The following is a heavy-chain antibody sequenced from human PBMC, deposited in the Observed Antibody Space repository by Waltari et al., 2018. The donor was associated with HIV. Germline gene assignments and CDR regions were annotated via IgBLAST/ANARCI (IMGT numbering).Heavy chain of an antibody. J-gene: IGHJ6*02. CDR3: TKGGGSWIQETHYYKAFDV. V-gene: IGHV1-18*01. Sequence: QLLQSGPETRKPGAAVKISCNASGYAFKSYGLPWVRRAAGVGREWVGGIGAKDGNIDVNRKFKERGSLTTDTSAATAFLEVRSLTVDDTATYYCTKGGGSWIQETHYYKAFDVWGHGTTVIV. D-gene: IGHD5-18*01. CDR1: GYAFKSYG. CDR2: IGAKDGNI.